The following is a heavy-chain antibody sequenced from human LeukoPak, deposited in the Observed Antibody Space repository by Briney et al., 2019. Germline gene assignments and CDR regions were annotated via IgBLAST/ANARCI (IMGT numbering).Heavy chain of an antibody. Sequence: PGGSLRLSCAASGFTFSQYSINWVRQAPGKGLEWVSHLRYTGETFYAGSVKGRFTISRDNVRNSLYLQMNSLRAKDTAMYYCARDAGNSGYGCDLWGQGTLVTVSS. J-gene: IGHJ5*02. D-gene: IGHD5-12*01. CDR2: LRYTGET. V-gene: IGHV3-48*01. CDR1: GFTFSQYS. CDR3: ARDAGNSGYGCDL.